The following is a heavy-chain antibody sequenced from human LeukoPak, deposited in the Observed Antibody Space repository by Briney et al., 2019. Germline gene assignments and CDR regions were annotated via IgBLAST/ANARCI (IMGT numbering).Heavy chain of an antibody. Sequence: PGGSLRLSCAASGFAFNNAWMSWARQAPGKGLEWVGRIKSKTDGGTTDYAAPVKGRFTISRDDSKNTLYLQMNSLKTEDTAMYYCTTYSGYDRLGSDWGQGTLVTVSS. CDR2: IKSKTDGGTT. D-gene: IGHD5-12*01. CDR1: GFAFNNAW. CDR3: TTYSGYDRLGSD. V-gene: IGHV3-15*05. J-gene: IGHJ4*02.